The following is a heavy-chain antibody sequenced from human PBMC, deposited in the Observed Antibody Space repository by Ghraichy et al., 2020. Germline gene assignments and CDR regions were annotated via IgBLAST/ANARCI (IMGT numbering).Heavy chain of an antibody. V-gene: IGHV4-34*01. CDR2: VNHRGTT. J-gene: IGHJ4*02. CDR1: NVSLRGYY. CDR3: VPVGQLDFEY. Sequence: SQTLSLTCAVSNVSLRGYYLSWIRQPPGKGLEWIGEVNHRGTTKTNPSLKSRVSMSIDTAKNEVSLYVRSVTAADTAVYYWVPVGQLDFEYRCQGTQVTVST. D-gene: IGHD6-13*01.